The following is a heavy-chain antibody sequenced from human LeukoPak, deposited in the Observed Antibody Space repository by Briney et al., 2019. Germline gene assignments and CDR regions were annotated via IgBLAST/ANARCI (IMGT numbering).Heavy chain of an antibody. CDR2: ISGSGGST. J-gene: IGHJ4*02. D-gene: IGHD5-24*01. Sequence: GGSLRLSCAASGFTFSSYAMSWVRQAPGKGLEWVSAISGSGGSTYYADSVKGRITISRDNAKNSLYLQMNSLRAEDTAVYYCARDLVRYNYDTEDYWGQGALVTVSS. V-gene: IGHV3-23*01. CDR3: ARDLVRYNYDTEDY. CDR1: GFTFSSYA.